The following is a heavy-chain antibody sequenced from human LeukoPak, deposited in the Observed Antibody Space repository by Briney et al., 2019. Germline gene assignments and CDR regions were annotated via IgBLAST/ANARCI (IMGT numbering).Heavy chain of an antibody. Sequence: GGSLRLSCAASGFTFSSYGMHWVRQAPGKGLEWVAFIRYDGSNKYYADSVKGRFTISRDNSKNTLYLQMNSLRAEDTAVYYCAKSKAMVRGGLDAFDFWVQARMVADCS. D-gene: IGHD3-10*01. V-gene: IGHV3-30*02. CDR3: AKSKAMVRGGLDAFDF. J-gene: IGHJ3*01. CDR2: IRYDGSNK. CDR1: GFTFSSYG.